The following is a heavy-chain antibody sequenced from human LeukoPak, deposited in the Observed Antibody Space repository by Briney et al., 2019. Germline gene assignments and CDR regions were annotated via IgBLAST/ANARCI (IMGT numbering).Heavy chain of an antibody. Sequence: PGRSLRLSCAASGFTFSSYAMHWVRQAPGKGLEWVAVISYDGSNKYYADSVKGRFTISRDNSKNTLYLQMNSLRAEGTAVYYCARDGISSSWYNWFDPWGQGTLVTVSS. D-gene: IGHD6-13*01. CDR1: GFTFSSYA. V-gene: IGHV3-30*04. CDR2: ISYDGSNK. CDR3: ARDGISSSWYNWFDP. J-gene: IGHJ5*02.